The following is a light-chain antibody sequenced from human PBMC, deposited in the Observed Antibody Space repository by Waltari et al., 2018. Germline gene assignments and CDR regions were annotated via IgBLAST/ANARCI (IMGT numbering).Light chain of an antibody. J-gene: IGLJ3*02. CDR3: QTGGHGTWV. CDR2: VNSDGSQ. Sequence: LVLTQSPSASASLGASVKLTCTLSSGYRSNLIAGLQQQPGKGTRYLMKVNSDGSQRKGDDIPYRFSASNSETECYLTISSLQSEDEADYYCQTGGHGTWVFGGGTKLTVL. CDR1: SGYRSNL. V-gene: IGLV4-69*01.